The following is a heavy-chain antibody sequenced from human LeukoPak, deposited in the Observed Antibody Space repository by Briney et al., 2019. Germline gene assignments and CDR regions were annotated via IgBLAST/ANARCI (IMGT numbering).Heavy chain of an antibody. J-gene: IGHJ4*02. V-gene: IGHV3-21*01. CDR3: ARDYGPNYFDY. D-gene: IGHD3-16*01. CDR1: GFTFSSYS. Sequence: GRSLRLSCAASGFTFSSYSMNWVRQAPGKGLEWVSSISSSSSYIYYADSVKGRFTISRDNAKNSLYLQMNSLRAEDTAVYYCARDYGPNYFDYWGQGTLVTVSS. CDR2: ISSSSSYI.